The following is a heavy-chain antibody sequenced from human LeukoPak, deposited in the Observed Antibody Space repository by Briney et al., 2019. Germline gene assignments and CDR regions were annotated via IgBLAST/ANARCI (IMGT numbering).Heavy chain of an antibody. CDR3: ARVGWELPHYDAFDI. J-gene: IGHJ3*02. CDR2: IYYSGST. Sequence: SETLSLTCTVSGGSISSYYWSWIRQPPGKGLEWIGYIYYSGSTNYNPSLKSRVTISVDTSKNQFSLKLSSVTAADTAVYYCARVGWELPHYDAFDIWGQGTMVTVSS. D-gene: IGHD1-26*01. V-gene: IGHV4-59*01. CDR1: GGSISSYY.